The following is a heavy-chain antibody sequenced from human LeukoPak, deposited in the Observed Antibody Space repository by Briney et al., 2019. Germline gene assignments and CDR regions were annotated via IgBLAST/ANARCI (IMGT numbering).Heavy chain of an antibody. CDR2: IRYDGSNK. Sequence: GGSLRLSCAASGFTFSSYGMHWVRQAPGKGLEWVAFIRYDGSNKYYADSVKGRFTISRDNSKNTLYLQMNSLRAEDTAVYYCAKDLGGWYSVLDYWGQGTLVTVSS. J-gene: IGHJ4*02. D-gene: IGHD6-19*01. CDR1: GFTFSSYG. V-gene: IGHV3-30*02. CDR3: AKDLGGWYSVLDY.